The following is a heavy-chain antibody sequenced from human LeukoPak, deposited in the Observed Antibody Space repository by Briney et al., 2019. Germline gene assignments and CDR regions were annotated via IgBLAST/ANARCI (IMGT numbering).Heavy chain of an antibody. J-gene: IGHJ4*02. CDR2: IYYSGST. Sequence: PGGSLRLSCAASGFTFSSYWMSWIRQPPGKGLEWIGSIYYSGSTYYNPSLKSRVTISVDTSKNQFSLKLSSVTAADTAVYYCARHSSGYGSGDFDYWGQGTLVTVSS. CDR3: ARHSSGYGSGDFDY. D-gene: IGHD3-10*01. CDR1: GFTFSSYW. V-gene: IGHV4-39*01.